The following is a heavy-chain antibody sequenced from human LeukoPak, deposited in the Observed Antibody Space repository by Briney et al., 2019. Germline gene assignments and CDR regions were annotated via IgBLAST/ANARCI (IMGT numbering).Heavy chain of an antibody. CDR3: ARERQNKDFWSGGDY. Sequence: GGSLRLSCAASGFTFSFYWMSWVRQAPGKGLEWVANIKEDGSEKYYVDSVKGRFTISRDNAKNSLYLQMTSLRAEDTALYYCARERQNKDFWSGGDYWGQGTLVTVSS. V-gene: IGHV3-7*01. D-gene: IGHD3-3*01. J-gene: IGHJ4*02. CDR2: IKEDGSEK. CDR1: GFTFSFYW.